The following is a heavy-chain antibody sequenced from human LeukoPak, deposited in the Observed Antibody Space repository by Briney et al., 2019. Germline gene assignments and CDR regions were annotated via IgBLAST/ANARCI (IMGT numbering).Heavy chain of an antibody. J-gene: IGHJ3*02. CDR2: ISGSGGST. D-gene: IGHD3-10*01. Sequence: GGSLRLSCAASGFTFSSYAMRWVRQAPGKGLEWVSAISGSGGSTYYADSVKGRFTISRDNSKNTLYLQMNSLRAEDTAVYYCTREGRESLRVTFDIWGRGTMVTVSS. CDR1: GFTFSSYA. CDR3: TREGRESLRVTFDI. V-gene: IGHV3-23*01.